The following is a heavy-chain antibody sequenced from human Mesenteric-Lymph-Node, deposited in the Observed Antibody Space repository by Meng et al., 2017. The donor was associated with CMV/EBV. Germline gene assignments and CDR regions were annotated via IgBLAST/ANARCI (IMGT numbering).Heavy chain of an antibody. J-gene: IGHJ4*02. CDR3: ARHSALLVTNFDY. V-gene: IGHV4-39*01. CDR2: IYYSGSTY. Sequence: QLQLQESGPGLVKPSETLSLTCPVSGGSISSRSYYWGWIRQPPGKGLEWIGYIYYSGSTYYYNPSLKTRVTISVDTSKNQFSLKLSSVTAADTAVYYCARHSALLVTNFDYWGQGTLVTVSS. D-gene: IGHD5-18*01. CDR1: GGSISSRSYY.